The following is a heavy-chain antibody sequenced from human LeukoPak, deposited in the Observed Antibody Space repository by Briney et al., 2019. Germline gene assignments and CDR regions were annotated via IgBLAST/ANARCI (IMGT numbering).Heavy chain of an antibody. J-gene: IGHJ4*02. CDR1: GFTFRTYW. CDR2: INSDGSTT. D-gene: IGHD6-19*01. Sequence: GGSLRLSCEPSGFTFRTYWMHWVRQAPGKGLVWVSGINSDGSTTDYADSVRGRFTISRDNAKNTLYLQLNSLRDEDTAVYYCIRGNGGWAYWGQGTLVTVSS. CDR3: IRGNGGWAY. V-gene: IGHV3-74*01.